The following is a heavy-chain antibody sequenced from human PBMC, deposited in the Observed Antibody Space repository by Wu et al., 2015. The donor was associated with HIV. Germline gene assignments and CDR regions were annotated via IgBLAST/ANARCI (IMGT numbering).Heavy chain of an antibody. Sequence: QVHLVQSGAEVKKPGASVKVSCKASGYTFDSYGISWVRQAPGQGLEWMGWISGYNANTHYAQKFQGRVTMTRDTSISTAYMELSRLRSDDTAVYYCARGGWLQSVVARESFDYWGQGTLVTVSS. V-gene: IGHV1-18*01. CDR2: ISGYNANT. J-gene: IGHJ4*02. D-gene: IGHD5-24*01. CDR1: GYTFDSYG. CDR3: ARGGWLQSVVARESFDY.